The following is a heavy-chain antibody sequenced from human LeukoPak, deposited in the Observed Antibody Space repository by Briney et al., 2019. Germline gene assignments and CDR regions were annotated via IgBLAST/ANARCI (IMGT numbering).Heavy chain of an antibody. D-gene: IGHD5/OR15-5a*01. V-gene: IGHV3-49*04. CDR3: SRDGLVDYYYGMDV. J-gene: IGHJ6*02. CDR1: GFTFGDYA. Sequence: HSGRSLRLSCTAPGFTFGDYALSWVRQAPGKGLEWVGFIRSRTYGGTTDYAASVKGRFTISRDDSKSIAYLQMNSLKTEDTAAYYCSRDGLVDYYYGMDVWGQGTTVTVSS. CDR2: IRSRTYGGTT.